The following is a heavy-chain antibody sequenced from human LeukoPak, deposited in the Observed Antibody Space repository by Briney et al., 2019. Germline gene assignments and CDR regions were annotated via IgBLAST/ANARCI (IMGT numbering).Heavy chain of an antibody. Sequence: PSETLSLTWTVSGGSIRSHHWTWIRQAPGKRLEWIGYTFYTGATYYNPSLRSRVTISIDTSKNQFSLKVTSVTTADTAVYYCAKRDRGGWFDPWGKGTLVTVSS. CDR3: AKRDRGGWFDP. V-gene: IGHV4-59*11. CDR1: GGSIRSHH. CDR2: TFYTGAT. J-gene: IGHJ5*02. D-gene: IGHD1-1*01.